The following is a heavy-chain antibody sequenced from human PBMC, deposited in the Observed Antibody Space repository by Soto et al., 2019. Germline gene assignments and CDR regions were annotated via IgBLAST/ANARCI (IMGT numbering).Heavy chain of an antibody. CDR2: ISYDGSNK. D-gene: IGHD3-16*01. J-gene: IGHJ6*02. Sequence: QVQLVESGGGGVQPGRSLRLSCAASGFTFSSYAMHWVRQAPGKGLEWVAVISYDGSNKYYADSVKGRFTISRDNSKNTLYLQMNSLRAEDTVVYYCARVWGIWVTGCMDVWGQGTTVTVSS. CDR1: GFTFSSYA. V-gene: IGHV3-30-3*01. CDR3: ARVWGIWVTGCMDV.